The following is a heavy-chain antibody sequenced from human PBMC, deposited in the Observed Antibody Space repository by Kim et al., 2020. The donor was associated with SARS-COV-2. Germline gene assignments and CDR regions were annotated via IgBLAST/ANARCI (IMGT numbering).Heavy chain of an antibody. CDR1: GGSISSYY. V-gene: IGHV4-59*01. CDR2: IYYSGST. Sequence: SETLSLTCTVSGGSISSYYWSWIRQPPGKGLEWIGYIYYSGSTNYNPSLKSRVTISVDTSKNQFSLKLSSVTAADTAVYYCARVFEPTVTSWFDPWGQGTLVTVSS. D-gene: IGHD4-4*01. CDR3: ARVFEPTVTSWFDP. J-gene: IGHJ5*02.